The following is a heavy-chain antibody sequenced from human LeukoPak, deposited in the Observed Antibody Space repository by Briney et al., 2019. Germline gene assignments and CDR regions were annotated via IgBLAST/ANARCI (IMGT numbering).Heavy chain of an antibody. D-gene: IGHD6-19*01. CDR1: GFTFSSYT. CDR3: AKVRWDNSGWYYLDS. V-gene: IGHV3-21*01. Sequence: PRGSLRLSCAASGFTFSSYTMNWVRQAPGKGLEWVSSISSSSSYIYYAESVKGRFTMSRDNAKNSLYLQMNSLRAEDTAVYYCAKVRWDNSGWYYLDSWGQGTLVTVSS. CDR2: ISSSSSYI. J-gene: IGHJ4*02.